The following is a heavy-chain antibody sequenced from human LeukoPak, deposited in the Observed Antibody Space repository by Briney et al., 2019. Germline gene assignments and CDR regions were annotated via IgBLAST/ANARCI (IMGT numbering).Heavy chain of an antibody. J-gene: IGHJ4*02. Sequence: WASVKVSCKASGYTFTSYYMHWVRQAPGQGLEWMGIINPSAGSTSYAQKFQGRVTMTRDTSTSTVYMELSSLRSEDTAVYYCARGRVGGASNPYYFDYWGQGTLVTVSS. D-gene: IGHD3-16*01. V-gene: IGHV1-46*01. CDR3: ARGRVGGASNPYYFDY. CDR2: INPSAGST. CDR1: GYTFTSYY.